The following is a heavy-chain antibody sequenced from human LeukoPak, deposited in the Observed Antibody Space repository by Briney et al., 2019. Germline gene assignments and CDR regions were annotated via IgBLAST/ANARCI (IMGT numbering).Heavy chain of an antibody. Sequence: PSQTLSLTCTVSGGSLSSGDYYWSWIRQPPGKGLEWIGYIYYSGSTYYNPSLKSRVTISVDTSKIQFSLKLSSVTAADTAVYYCARGGEFTMIGTPFDYWGQGTLVTVSS. CDR2: IYYSGST. J-gene: IGHJ4*02. V-gene: IGHV4-30-4*08. CDR1: GGSLSSGDYY. D-gene: IGHD3-22*01. CDR3: ARGGEFTMIGTPFDY.